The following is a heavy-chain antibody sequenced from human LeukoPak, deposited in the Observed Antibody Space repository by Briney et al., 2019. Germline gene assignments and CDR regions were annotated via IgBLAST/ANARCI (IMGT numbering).Heavy chain of an antibody. V-gene: IGHV3-23*01. D-gene: IGHD3-22*01. J-gene: IGHJ4*02. CDR2: ITSRGEST. CDR3: ARDRPNYYGSDGHYYRRDGDY. Sequence: GGSLRLSCAASGFTFSIYAMSWVRQAPGKGLQWVSSITSRGESTWYVDSVKGRFTITRDNSENTLYLQMHSLRAEDTAVYYCARDRPNYYGSDGHYYRRDGDYWDRGTLVSVSS. CDR1: GFTFSIYA.